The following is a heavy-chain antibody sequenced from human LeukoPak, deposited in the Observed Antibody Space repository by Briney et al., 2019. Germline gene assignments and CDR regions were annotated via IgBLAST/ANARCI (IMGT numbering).Heavy chain of an antibody. V-gene: IGHV4-39*01. CDR3: ARGGSVTYRIDY. CDR1: GGSISSSSYY. J-gene: IGHJ4*02. D-gene: IGHD1-14*01. Sequence: PSETLSLTCTVSGGSISSSSYYWGWIRQPPGKGLEWIGNFYYSGNTYYNPSLKSRVTISVDTSKNQFSLKLSSVTAADTAVYYCARGGSVTYRIDYWGQGTLVTVSS. CDR2: FYYSGNT.